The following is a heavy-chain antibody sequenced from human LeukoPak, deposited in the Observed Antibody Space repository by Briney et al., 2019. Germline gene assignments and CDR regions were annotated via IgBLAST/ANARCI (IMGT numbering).Heavy chain of an antibody. D-gene: IGHD5-24*01. CDR1: GFTFSSYA. J-gene: IGHJ4*02. Sequence: GGSLRLSCAASGFTFSSYAMHWVRQAPGKGLEWVAVISYDGSNKYYADSVKGRFTISRDNSKNSLYLQMNSLRAEDTAVYYCARDPQMATGVDYWGQGTLVTVSS. CDR3: ARDPQMATGVDY. V-gene: IGHV3-30-3*01. CDR2: ISYDGSNK.